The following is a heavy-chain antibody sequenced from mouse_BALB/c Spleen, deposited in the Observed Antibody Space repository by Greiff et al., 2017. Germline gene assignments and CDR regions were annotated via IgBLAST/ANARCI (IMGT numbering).Heavy chain of an antibody. Sequence: EVQVVESGGGLVQPGGSLKLSCAASGFTFSSYTMSWVRQTPEKRLEWVAYISNGGGSTYYPDTVKGRFTISRDNAKNTLYLQMSSLKSEDTAMYYCARQPYWYFDVWGAGTTVTVSS. CDR2: ISNGGGST. CDR1: GFTFSSYT. V-gene: IGHV5-12-2*01. CDR3: ARQPYWYFDV. J-gene: IGHJ1*01.